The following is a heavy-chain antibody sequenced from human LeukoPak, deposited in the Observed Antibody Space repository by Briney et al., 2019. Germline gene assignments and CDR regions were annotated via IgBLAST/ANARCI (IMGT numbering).Heavy chain of an antibody. CDR2: FDPEDGET. CDR3: ATLPLGSGSMQFDY. J-gene: IGHJ4*02. V-gene: IGHV1-24*01. D-gene: IGHD1-26*01. Sequence: ASVKVSCKASGGTFSSYAISWVRQAPGKGLEWMGGFDPEDGETIYAQKFQGRVTMTEDTSTDTAYMELSSLRSEDTAVYYCATLPLGSGSMQFDYWGQGTLVTISS. CDR1: GGTFSSYA.